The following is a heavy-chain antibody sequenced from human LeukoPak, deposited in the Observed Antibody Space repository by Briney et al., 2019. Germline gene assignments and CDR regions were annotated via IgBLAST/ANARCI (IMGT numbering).Heavy chain of an antibody. CDR3: AKGVAGLDY. CDR1: GFTFNSYA. V-gene: IGHV3-30*02. D-gene: IGHD6-19*01. CDR2: IQYDGSNK. Sequence: GGSLRLSCAASGFTFNSYAMHWVRQAPGKGLEWVAFIQYDGSNKYYVDSVKGRFTVSRDNSKNTLYLQMNSLRDEDTAVYYCAKGVAGLDYWGQGTLVTVSS. J-gene: IGHJ4*02.